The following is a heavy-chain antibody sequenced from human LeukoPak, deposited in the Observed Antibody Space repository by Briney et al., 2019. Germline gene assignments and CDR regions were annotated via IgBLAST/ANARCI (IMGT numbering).Heavy chain of an antibody. CDR1: GFTFSASS. CDR2: ISGDGSNE. V-gene: IGHV3-30*04. Sequence: GGSLRLSCAASGFTFSASSMHWVRQAPGKGLEWVALISGDGSNESFADSVKGRFTISRDNSKNTLYLQMNSLRADDTAVYYCARDHQVSYFDYWGQGTLVTVSS. D-gene: IGHD6-6*01. J-gene: IGHJ4*02. CDR3: ARDHQVSYFDY.